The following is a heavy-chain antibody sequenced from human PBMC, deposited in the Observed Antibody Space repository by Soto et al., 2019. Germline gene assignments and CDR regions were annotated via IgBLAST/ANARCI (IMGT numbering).Heavy chain of an antibody. V-gene: IGHV3-9*01. CDR2: ISWNRGSI. CDR3: AEDISSGGGNYYFGMDV. J-gene: IGHJ6*02. D-gene: IGHD6-19*01. CDR1: GFTFDDYA. Sequence: GGSLRLSCAASGFTFDDYAMNWVRQAPGKGLEWVSGISWNRGSIGYADSVKGRFTISRDNAKNSLYLQMNSLRPEDTALYYCAEDISSGGGNYYFGMDVWGQGTTVTVSS.